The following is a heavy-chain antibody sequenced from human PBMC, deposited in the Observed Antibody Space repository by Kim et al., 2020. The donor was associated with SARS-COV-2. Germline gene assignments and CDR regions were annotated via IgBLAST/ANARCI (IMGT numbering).Heavy chain of an antibody. J-gene: IGHJ6*02. CDR2: ISSSSSYI. CDR1: GFTFSNYS. D-gene: IGHD3-9*01. Sequence: GGSLRLSCAASGFTFSNYSMNWVRQAPGKGLEWVSSISSSSSYIYYADSVKGRFTISRDNAKNSLYLQMNSLRAEDTAVYYCARGDFDWLLYYYYDMDVWGQGTTVTVSS. CDR3: ARGDFDWLLYYYYDMDV. V-gene: IGHV3-21*01.